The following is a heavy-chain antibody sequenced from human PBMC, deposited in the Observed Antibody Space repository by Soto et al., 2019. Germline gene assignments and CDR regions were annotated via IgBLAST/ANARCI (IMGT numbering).Heavy chain of an antibody. CDR3: ARDPGIVVVPVCWFNP. CDR1: GYTFTSYG. Sequence: ASVKVSCKASGYTFTSYGISWVRQAPGQGLEWMGWISAYNGNTNYAQKLQGRVTMTTDTSTSTAYMELRSLRSDDTAVYYCARDPGIVVVPVCWFNPWGQGTLVTVSS. D-gene: IGHD2-2*01. J-gene: IGHJ5*02. CDR2: ISAYNGNT. V-gene: IGHV1-18*01.